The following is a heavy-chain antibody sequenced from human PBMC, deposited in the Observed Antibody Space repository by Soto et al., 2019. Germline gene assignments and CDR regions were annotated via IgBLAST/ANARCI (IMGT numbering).Heavy chain of an antibody. CDR3: ARDWFPERGYSYGPFDY. D-gene: IGHD5-18*01. CDR1: GGTFSSYA. V-gene: IGHV1-69*13. CDR2: IIPIFGTA. J-gene: IGHJ4*02. Sequence: ASVKVSCKASGGTFSSYAISWVRQAPGQGLEWMGGIIPIFGTANYAQKFQGRVTITADESTSTAYMELSSLRSEDTAVYYCARDWFPERGYSYGPFDYWGQGTLVTVSS.